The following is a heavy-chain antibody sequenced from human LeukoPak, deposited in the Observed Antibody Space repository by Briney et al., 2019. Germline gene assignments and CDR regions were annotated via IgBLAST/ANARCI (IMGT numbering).Heavy chain of an antibody. D-gene: IGHD6-13*01. Sequence: SETLSLTCTVSGGSISSSSYYWGWIRQPPGKGLEWIGSIYYSGSTYYNPSLESRVTISVDTSKNQFSLKLSSVTAADTAVYYCARGAYPSIAAAGTSRNYYYYGMDVWGQGTTVTVSS. CDR3: ARGAYPSIAAAGTSRNYYYYGMDV. J-gene: IGHJ6*02. V-gene: IGHV4-39*01. CDR2: IYYSGST. CDR1: GGSISSSSYY.